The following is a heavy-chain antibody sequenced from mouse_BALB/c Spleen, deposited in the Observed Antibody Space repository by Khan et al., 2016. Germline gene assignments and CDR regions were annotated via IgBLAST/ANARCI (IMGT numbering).Heavy chain of an antibody. Sequence: QVQLKESGAELARPGASVKLSCKASGYTFTDYYINWVKQRTGQGLEWIGEIYPGSGNTYYNEKFKGKATLTEDKSSSTAYMQLSSLTSEDSAVYFCARSGYYDFDYWGQGTTLTVSS. V-gene: IGHV1-77*01. CDR3: ARSGYYDFDY. D-gene: IGHD2-3*01. CDR2: IYPGSGNT. J-gene: IGHJ2*01. CDR1: GYTFTDYY.